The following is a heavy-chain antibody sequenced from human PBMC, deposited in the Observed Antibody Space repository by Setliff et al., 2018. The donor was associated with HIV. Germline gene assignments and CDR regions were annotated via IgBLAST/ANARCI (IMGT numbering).Heavy chain of an antibody. Sequence: SETLSLTCTVSCDSIKSHHWSWIRQPAGKGLEWLAYTDASGDTNYNPSLRGRVIISLDTSNNQFSLNLNSVTAADTAVYYCARQLDYTKGSYFDYWGPGTLVTVSS. J-gene: IGHJ4*02. CDR1: CDSIKSHH. V-gene: IGHV4-4*09. D-gene: IGHD4-4*01. CDR2: TDASGDT. CDR3: ARQLDYTKGSYFDY.